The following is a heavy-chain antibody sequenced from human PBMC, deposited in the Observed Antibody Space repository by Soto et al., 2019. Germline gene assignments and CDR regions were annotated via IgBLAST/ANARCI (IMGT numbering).Heavy chain of an antibody. D-gene: IGHD3-22*01. Sequence: QVQLVQSGAEVKKPGSSVKVSCKASGGTFSSYTISWVRQAPGQGLEWMGRIIPILGIANYAQKFHGRGTITAEKSTSTAYMELSSRRSEDTAVYYWSRAEYYDSNNWFDPWGQGTLVTVSS. J-gene: IGHJ5*02. CDR2: IIPILGIA. CDR3: SRAEYYDSNNWFDP. CDR1: GGTFSSYT. V-gene: IGHV1-69*02.